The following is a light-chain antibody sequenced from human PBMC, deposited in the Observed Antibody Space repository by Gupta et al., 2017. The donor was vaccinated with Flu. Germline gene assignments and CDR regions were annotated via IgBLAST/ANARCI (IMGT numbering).Light chain of an antibody. Sequence: SSNIGRNTANWYQQLPETAPKLLMYSNDPRPSGVPDRFSGSKSGTSAALAISGLQSEDEADYYCAAWDDSLNGHVFGTGTKVTVL. V-gene: IGLV1-44*01. J-gene: IGLJ1*01. CDR3: AAWDDSLNGHV. CDR2: SND. CDR1: SSNIGRNT.